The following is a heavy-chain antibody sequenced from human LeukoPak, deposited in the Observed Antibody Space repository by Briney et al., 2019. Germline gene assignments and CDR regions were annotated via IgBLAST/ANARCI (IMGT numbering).Heavy chain of an antibody. D-gene: IGHD2-15*01. J-gene: IGHJ4*02. CDR3: ARDTRIRGYCGRGSCSNFDY. CDR2: IYYSVTS. Sequence: PSETLSLTCTVSGDSGGSISSYYWGWIRQSPGKGLEWIGSIYYSVTSSYNPSLKSRVSISVDTAKKQFSLRLNSVTAADTAVYYCARDTRIRGYCGRGSCSNFDYWGQGLLVTVSS. CDR1: GDSGGSISSYY. V-gene: IGHV4-39*07.